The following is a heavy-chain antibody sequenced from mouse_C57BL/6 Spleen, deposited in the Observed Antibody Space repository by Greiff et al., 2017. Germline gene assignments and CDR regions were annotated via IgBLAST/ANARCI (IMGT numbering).Heavy chain of an antibody. CDR2: IDPEDGDT. CDR1: GFNIKDYY. V-gene: IGHV14-1*01. J-gene: IGHJ3*01. D-gene: IGHD1-1*01. Sequence: VHVKQSGAELVRPGASVKLSCTASGFNIKDYYMHWVKQRPEQGLEWIGRIDPEDGDTEYAPKFQGKATMTADTSSNTAYLQLSSLTSEDTAVYYCTTYTACYGGRFAYWGQGTLVTVSA. CDR3: TTYTACYGGRFAY.